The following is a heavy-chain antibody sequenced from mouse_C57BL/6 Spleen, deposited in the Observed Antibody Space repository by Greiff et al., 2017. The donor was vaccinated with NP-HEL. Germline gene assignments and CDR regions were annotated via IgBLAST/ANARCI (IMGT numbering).Heavy chain of an antibody. CDR1: GYTFTDYY. CDR3: ARGYYGSSQFAY. D-gene: IGHD1-1*01. CDR2: INPNNGGT. Sequence: EVQLQQSGPELVKPGASVKISCKASGYTFTDYYMNWVKQSHGKSLEWIGDINPNNGGTSYNQKFKGKATLTVDKSSSTADMELRSLTSEDSAVYYCARGYYGSSQFAYWGQGTLVTVSA. J-gene: IGHJ3*01. V-gene: IGHV1-26*01.